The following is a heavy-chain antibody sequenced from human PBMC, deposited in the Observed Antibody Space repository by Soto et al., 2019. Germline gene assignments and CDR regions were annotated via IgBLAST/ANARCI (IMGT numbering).Heavy chain of an antibody. CDR1: VFTFSSYA. CDR3: AKDTVRWDI. V-gene: IGHV3-23*01. J-gene: IGHJ3*02. CDR2: ISGSGGST. Sequence: PGGSLRLSCAASVFTFSSYAMRWVRQAPGKGLEGVSAISGSGGSTYYADSVKGRFTISRDNSKNTLYLQMNSLRAEDTAVYYCAKDTVRWDIWGQGTMVTVSS. D-gene: IGHD3-16*01.